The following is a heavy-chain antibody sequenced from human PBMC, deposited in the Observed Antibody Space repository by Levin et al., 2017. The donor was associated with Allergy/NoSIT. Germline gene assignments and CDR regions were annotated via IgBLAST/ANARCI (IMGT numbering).Heavy chain of an antibody. Sequence: PSETLSLTCTVSGGSISSYYWSWIRQPPGKGLEWIGYIYYSGSTNYNPSLKSRVTISVDTSKNQFSLKLSSVTAADTAVYYCARRVMGTTHLRRGYYYYGMDVWGQGTTVTVSS. CDR1: GGSISSYY. D-gene: IGHD1-7*01. CDR2: IYYSGST. J-gene: IGHJ6*02. V-gene: IGHV4-59*08. CDR3: ARRVMGTTHLRRGYYYYGMDV.